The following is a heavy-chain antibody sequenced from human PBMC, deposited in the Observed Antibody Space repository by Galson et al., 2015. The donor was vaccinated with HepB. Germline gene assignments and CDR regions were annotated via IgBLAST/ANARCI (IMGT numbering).Heavy chain of an antibody. CDR3: ARGSYDSSGYLKLLVYHDAFDI. Sequence: SVKVSCKASGGTFSSYTISWVRQAPGQGLEWMGRIIPILGIANYAQKFQGRVTITADKSTSTAYMELSSLRSEDTAVYYCARGSYDSSGYLKLLVYHDAFDIWGQGTMVTVSS. D-gene: IGHD3-22*01. V-gene: IGHV1-69*02. CDR2: IIPILGIA. CDR1: GGTFSSYT. J-gene: IGHJ3*02.